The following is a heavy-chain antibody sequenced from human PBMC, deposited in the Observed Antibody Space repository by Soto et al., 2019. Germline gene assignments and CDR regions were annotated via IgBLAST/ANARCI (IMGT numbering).Heavy chain of an antibody. D-gene: IGHD3-10*01. CDR1: GGSISSYY. Sequence: SETLSLTFTVSGGSISSYYWSWIRQPPGKGLEWIGYIYYSGSTNYNPSLKSRVTISVDTSKNQFSLKLSSVTAADTAVYYCARLDGSGSYYPYYYYYYMDVWGEGTTVTVSS. CDR2: IYYSGST. J-gene: IGHJ6*03. V-gene: IGHV4-59*08. CDR3: ARLDGSGSYYPYYYYYYMDV.